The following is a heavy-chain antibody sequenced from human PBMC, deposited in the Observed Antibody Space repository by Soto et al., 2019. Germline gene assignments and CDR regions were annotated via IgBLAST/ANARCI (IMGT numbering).Heavy chain of an antibody. CDR2: ISSKTGPI. Sequence: QVQLVQSGPEVQKPGASVKVSCKTSGYIFNNFGITWVRQAPGLGPEWLGWISSKTGPINFAQKFQDRVTLTTDTSTSTAYMELTSLTFDDSAVYFCARDFVFDIDYWGQGTLVTVS. V-gene: IGHV1-18*01. CDR3: ARDFVFDIDY. D-gene: IGHD3-9*01. CDR1: GYIFNNFG. J-gene: IGHJ4*02.